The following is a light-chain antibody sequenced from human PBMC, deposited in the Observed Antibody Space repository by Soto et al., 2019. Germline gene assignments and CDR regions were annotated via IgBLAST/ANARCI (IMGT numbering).Light chain of an antibody. V-gene: IGKV3-20*01. CDR1: QSVTSSY. CDR3: QQYGRSPFT. J-gene: IGKJ3*01. Sequence: EIVLTQSPGTLSLPPGERATLSCRASQSVTSSYLAWYQQKPGQTPRLLIYDVSSRASGIPDRFSGSGSGTDFTLTISRLEPEDFAVYYCQQYGRSPFTFGPGTKVDIK. CDR2: DVS.